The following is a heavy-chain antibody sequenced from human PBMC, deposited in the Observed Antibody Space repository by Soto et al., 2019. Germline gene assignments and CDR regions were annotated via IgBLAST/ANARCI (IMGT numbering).Heavy chain of an antibody. V-gene: IGHV3-30-3*01. Sequence: GGSLRLSCAASGLTFSSYAMHWVRQAPGKGLEWVAVISYDGSNKYYADSVKGRFTISRDNSKNTLYLQMNSLRAEGTAVYYCARAIVVVPYGMDVWGQGTTVTVSS. CDR1: GLTFSSYA. D-gene: IGHD2-21*01. CDR3: ARAIVVVPYGMDV. CDR2: ISYDGSNK. J-gene: IGHJ6*02.